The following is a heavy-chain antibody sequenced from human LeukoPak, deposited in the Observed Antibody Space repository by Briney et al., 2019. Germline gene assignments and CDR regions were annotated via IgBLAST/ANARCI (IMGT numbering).Heavy chain of an antibody. CDR3: ARVSVPAARNNWFDP. CDR1: GGSFSGYY. CDR2: INHSGST. V-gene: IGHV4-34*01. J-gene: IGHJ5*02. D-gene: IGHD2-2*01. Sequence: SETLSLTCAVYGGSFSGYYWSWIRQPPGKGLEWIGEINHSGSTNYNPSLKSRVTISVDTSKNQFSLKLSSVTAADTAAYYCARVSVPAARNNWFDPWGQGTLVTVSS.